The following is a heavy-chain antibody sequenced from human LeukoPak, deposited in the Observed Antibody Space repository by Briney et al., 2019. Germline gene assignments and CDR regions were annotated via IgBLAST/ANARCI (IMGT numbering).Heavy chain of an antibody. CDR2: IYYSGST. CDR3: ARGVDDNCSGGSCYPPYYFDY. J-gene: IGHJ4*02. CDR1: GGSISSYY. D-gene: IGHD2-15*01. Sequence: SETLSLTCTVSGGSISSYYWSWIRQPPGKGLEWIGYIYYSGSTNYNPSLKSRVTISVDTSKNQFSLKLSSVTAADTAVYYCARGVDDNCSGGSCYPPYYFDYWGQGTLVTVSS. V-gene: IGHV4-59*01.